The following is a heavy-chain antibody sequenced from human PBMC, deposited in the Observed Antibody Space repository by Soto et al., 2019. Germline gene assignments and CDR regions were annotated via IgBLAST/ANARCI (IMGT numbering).Heavy chain of an antibody. D-gene: IGHD2-21*01. J-gene: IGHJ6*02. CDR3: ARHIRGNSCMDV. V-gene: IGHV4-39*01. CDR2: IYYSGST. Sequence: PSETLSLTCTVSGGSIRSSSYYWGWIRQPPGKGLECIGSIYYSGSTSYNPSLKSRVTIPVDTSKNQFSLKLSSVTAADTAVYYCARHIRGNSCMDVWGQGTTVT. CDR1: GGSIRSSSYY.